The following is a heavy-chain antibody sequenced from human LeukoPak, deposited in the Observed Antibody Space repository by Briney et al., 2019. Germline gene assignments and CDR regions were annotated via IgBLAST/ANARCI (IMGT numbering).Heavy chain of an antibody. CDR2: IIPIFGIA. CDR1: GGTFNSYA. D-gene: IGHD2-2*02. CDR3: AFYYCSSTSCYTRWFDY. Sequence: GSSVKVSCKASGGTFNSYAISWVRQAPGQGLEWMGRIIPIFGIANYAQKFQGRVTITADKSTSTAYMELRSLRSEDTAVYYCAFYYCSSTSCYTRWFDYWGQGTLVTVSS. J-gene: IGHJ4*02. V-gene: IGHV1-69*04.